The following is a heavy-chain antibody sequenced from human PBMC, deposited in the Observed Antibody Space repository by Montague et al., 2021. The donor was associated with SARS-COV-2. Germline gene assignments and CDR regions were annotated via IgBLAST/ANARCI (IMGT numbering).Heavy chain of an antibody. CDR1: GFTFSNYG. CDR3: AKEGAWYYDINRYYFDY. Sequence: SLRLSCAAPGFTFSNYGMHWVRQAPGKGLVWVAVIWYDGSNKYYADSVKGRFTISRDNSQNTLYLQMNSLRAEDTSVYYCAKEGAWYYDINRYYFDYWGQGTLVTVSS. V-gene: IGHV3-33*06. J-gene: IGHJ4*02. D-gene: IGHD3-16*01. CDR2: IWYDGSNK.